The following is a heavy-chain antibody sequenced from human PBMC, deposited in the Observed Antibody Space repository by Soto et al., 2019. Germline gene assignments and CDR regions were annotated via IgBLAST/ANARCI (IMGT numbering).Heavy chain of an antibody. D-gene: IGHD1-26*01. CDR3: ARDYSGSYGTFDY. Sequence: ASVKFSCKASGYTFTSYGISWVRQAPGQVLECMVWISAYNGNTNYXXKLQGRVXXTTDTSTSTAXMELRXLRSDATGVYYCARDYSGSYGTFDYWRQGTLVTVSS. CDR2: ISAYNGNT. V-gene: IGHV1-18*01. CDR1: GYTFTSYG. J-gene: IGHJ4*02.